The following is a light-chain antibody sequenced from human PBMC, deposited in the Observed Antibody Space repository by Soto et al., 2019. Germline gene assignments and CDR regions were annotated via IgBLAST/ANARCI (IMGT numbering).Light chain of an antibody. CDR1: QSISAY. V-gene: IGKV1-39*01. J-gene: IGKJ1*01. CDR2: TES. Sequence: IQITQSASSLSASVGDSVIITCRANQSISAYLNWYQQKPGTAPKVVIYTESTLQSGVPSRFSASGSGTDFSLTISSLQPEDFATYYCQQSHSSPPTFGQGTKVDIK. CDR3: QQSHSSPPT.